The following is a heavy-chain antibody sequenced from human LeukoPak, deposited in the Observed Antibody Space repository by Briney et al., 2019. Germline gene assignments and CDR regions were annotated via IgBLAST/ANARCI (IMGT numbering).Heavy chain of an antibody. CDR3: ARTLFFGVFTRFDY. CDR2: IIPIFGTA. D-gene: IGHD3-3*01. Sequence: SVKVSCKASGGTFSSYAISWVRQAPGQGLEWMGRIIPIFGTANYAQKFQGRVTITTDESTSTAYMELSSLRSEDTAVYYCARTLFFGVFTRFDYWGQEPWSPSPQ. J-gene: IGHJ4*01. CDR1: GGTFSSYA. V-gene: IGHV1-69*05.